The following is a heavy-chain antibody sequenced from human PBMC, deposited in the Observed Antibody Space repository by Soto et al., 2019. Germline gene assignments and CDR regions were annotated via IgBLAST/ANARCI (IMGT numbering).Heavy chain of an antibody. V-gene: IGHV1-2*02. CDR1: GYTFTGYY. Sequence: GASVKVSCKASGYTFTGYYMHWVRQAPGQGLEWMGWIDPNSGGTNYAQKFQGRVTMTRDTSISTAYVELSRLRSDDTAVYYCARDLAVTILSPDAFDIWGQGTMVTVSS. CDR2: IDPNSGGT. D-gene: IGHD4-17*01. J-gene: IGHJ3*02. CDR3: ARDLAVTILSPDAFDI.